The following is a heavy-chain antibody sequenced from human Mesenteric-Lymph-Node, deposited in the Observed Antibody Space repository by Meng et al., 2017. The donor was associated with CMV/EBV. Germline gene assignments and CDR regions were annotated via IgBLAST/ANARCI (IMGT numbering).Heavy chain of an antibody. J-gene: IGHJ4*02. CDR3: ARGYSLSSTVTLYFAY. CDR1: GGPFNNYV. D-gene: IGHD4-11*01. V-gene: IGHV1-69*13. CDR2: IITIFHTT. Sequence: SVKVSCKASGGPFNNYVISWVRQAPGQGLEWMGGIITIFHTTTYAQKFQDRITITADESTSTVYMELSSLRSEDTAVYFCARGYSLSSTVTLYFAYWGQGTLVTVSS.